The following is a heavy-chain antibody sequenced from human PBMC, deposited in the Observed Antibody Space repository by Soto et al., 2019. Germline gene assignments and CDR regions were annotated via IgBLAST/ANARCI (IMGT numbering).Heavy chain of an antibody. CDR2: INHSGST. J-gene: IGHJ4*02. D-gene: IGHD1-20*01. CDR3: ARGSGYNWNRGQVY. CDR1: GGSFSGYY. Sequence: SETLSLTCAVYGGSFSGYYWSWIRQPPGKGLEWIGEINHSGSTNYNPSLKSRVTISVDTSKNQFSLKLSSVTAADTAVYYCARGSGYNWNRGQVYWGQGTLVTVSS. V-gene: IGHV4-34*01.